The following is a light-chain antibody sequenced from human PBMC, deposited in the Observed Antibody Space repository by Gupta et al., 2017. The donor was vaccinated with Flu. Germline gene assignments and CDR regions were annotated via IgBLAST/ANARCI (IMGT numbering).Light chain of an antibody. V-gene: IGKV1-33*01. CDR1: QDIAKY. J-gene: IGKJ2*01. Sequence: SSLSASVGDRLTITCQTRQDIAKYLNWYQLKPGKAPKLLIKETSHWHTGVPSRFSGSGYGSDFTFTISGRQVEDVATYFCRQYDNRPPYTFGQGTKVDI. CDR2: ETS. CDR3: RQYDNRPPYT.